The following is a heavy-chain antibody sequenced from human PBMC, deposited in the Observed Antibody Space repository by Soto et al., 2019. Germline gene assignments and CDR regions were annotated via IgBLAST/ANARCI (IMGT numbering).Heavy chain of an antibody. V-gene: IGHV4-59*01. D-gene: IGHD3-10*01. Sequence: SETLSLTCTVSGGSISSYYWSWIRQPPGKGLEWIGYIYYSGSTNYNPSLKSRATISVDTSKNQFSLKLSSVTAADTAVYYCARVVVRGDLIDSCAQRTLVTVSA. CDR1: GGSISSYY. CDR2: IYYSGST. CDR3: ARVVVRGDLIDS. J-gene: IGHJ4*02.